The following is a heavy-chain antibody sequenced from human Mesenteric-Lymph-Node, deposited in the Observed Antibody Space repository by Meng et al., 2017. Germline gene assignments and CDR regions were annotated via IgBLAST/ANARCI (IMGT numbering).Heavy chain of an antibody. Sequence: GESLKISCAASGFPFSTYSMHWVRQVPGKGLVWVSQIKPDGTTTSYADSVRGRFTISRDNAKSTLDLEINSLRAEDTAVYYCARDMTPLLWFGELFGGQKNDAFDIWGQGTMVTVSS. V-gene: IGHV3-74*01. CDR3: ARDMTPLLWFGELFGGQKNDAFDI. CDR2: IKPDGTTT. D-gene: IGHD3-10*01. CDR1: GFPFSTYS. J-gene: IGHJ3*02.